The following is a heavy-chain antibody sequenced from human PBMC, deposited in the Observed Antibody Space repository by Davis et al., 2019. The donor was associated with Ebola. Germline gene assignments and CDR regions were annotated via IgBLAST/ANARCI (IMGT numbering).Heavy chain of an antibody. CDR3: ARRRTLVGATTLLGY. V-gene: IGHV1-69*04. J-gene: IGHJ4*02. CDR2: IIPILGIA. D-gene: IGHD1-26*01. Sequence: AASVKVSCKASGGTFSSYAINWVRQAPGQGLEWMGRIIPILGIANYAQKFQGRVTITADKSTSTAYMELSSLRSEDTAVYYCARRRTLVGATTLLGYWGQGTLVTVSS. CDR1: GGTFSSYA.